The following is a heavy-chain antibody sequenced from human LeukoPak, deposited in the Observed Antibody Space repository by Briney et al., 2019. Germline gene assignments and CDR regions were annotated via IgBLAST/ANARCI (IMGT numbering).Heavy chain of an antibody. D-gene: IGHD6-13*01. Sequence: GGSLRLSCAASGFTFDDYGMSWVRQAPGKGLEWVSGINWNGGSTGYADSVKGGFTIARDNAKNSLYLQMNSLRAEDTAVYYCAREPTYTSSWFASCDYWGQGTPVTVSS. CDR1: GFTFDDYG. CDR2: INWNGGST. CDR3: AREPTYTSSWFASCDY. V-gene: IGHV3-20*04. J-gene: IGHJ4*02.